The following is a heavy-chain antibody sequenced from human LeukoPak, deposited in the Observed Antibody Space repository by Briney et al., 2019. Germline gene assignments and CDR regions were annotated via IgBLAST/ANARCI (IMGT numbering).Heavy chain of an antibody. CDR2: ISGSGGST. Sequence: GGSLRLSCAASGFTLSRYAITWVRQAPGKGLDWVAAISGSGGSTYYADSVKGRFTVSRDNSKNTLYLQMNSLRAEDTAVYYCAKDERFGEFPLGTFDCWGQGTLVTVSS. CDR1: GFTLSRYA. D-gene: IGHD3-10*01. V-gene: IGHV3-23*01. CDR3: AKDERFGEFPLGTFDC. J-gene: IGHJ4*02.